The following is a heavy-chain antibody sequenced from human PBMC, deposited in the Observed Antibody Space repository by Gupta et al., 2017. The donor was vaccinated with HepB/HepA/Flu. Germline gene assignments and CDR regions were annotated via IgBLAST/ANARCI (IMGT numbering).Heavy chain of an antibody. CDR3: AIDYDILTGGTYFDY. CDR2: IYYSGST. D-gene: IGHD3-9*01. V-gene: IGHV4-39*01. Sequence: QLQLQESGPGLVKPSETLSLTCTVSGGSISSSSYYWGWIRQPPGKGLEWIGSIYYSGSTYYNPSLKSRVTISVDTSKNQFSLKLSSVTAADTAVYYCAIDYDILTGGTYFDYRCQGTLVTVSS. J-gene: IGHJ4*02. CDR1: GGSISSSSYY.